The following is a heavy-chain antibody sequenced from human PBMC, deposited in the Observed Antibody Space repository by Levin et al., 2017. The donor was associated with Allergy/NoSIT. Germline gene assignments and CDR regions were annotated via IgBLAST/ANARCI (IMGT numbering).Heavy chain of an antibody. J-gene: IGHJ4*02. V-gene: IGHV3-23*01. CDR2: ISSSGSGT. D-gene: IGHD6-19*01. CDR1: GFTFSDYA. Sequence: QAGESLKISCAASGFTFSDYAMSWVRQTPDRGLEWVSGISSSGSGTYYTDSVKGRFTFSRDNSRNTLYLQMNSLRAEDSAVYYCAKESAGVGIPLFDYWGQGTLVTVSS. CDR3: AKESAGVGIPLFDY.